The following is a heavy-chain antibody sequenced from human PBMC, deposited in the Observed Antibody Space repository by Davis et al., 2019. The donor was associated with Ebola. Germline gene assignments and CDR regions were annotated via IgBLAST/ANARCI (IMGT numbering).Heavy chain of an antibody. CDR1: GYTLVELS. Sequence: ASVKVSCKVSGYTLVELSMHWVRQTPGKGLEWMGVFDPEHGWAIFAQKFQGRVILTEDTSTGTAYMELSSLRSEDTAVYYCARDQDPEDIVLVPAARPDYYYYGMDVWGQGTTVTVSS. CDR3: ARDQDPEDIVLVPAARPDYYYYGMDV. V-gene: IGHV1-24*01. CDR2: FDPEHGWA. D-gene: IGHD2-2*01. J-gene: IGHJ6*02.